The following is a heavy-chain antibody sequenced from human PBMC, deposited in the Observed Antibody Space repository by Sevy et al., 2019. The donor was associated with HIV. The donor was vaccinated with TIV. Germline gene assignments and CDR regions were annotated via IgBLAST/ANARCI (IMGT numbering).Heavy chain of an antibody. V-gene: IGHV3-7*03. CDR1: GFTFSSYW. CDR2: IKQDGSEK. D-gene: IGHD3-10*01. Sequence: GGSLRLSCAASGFTFSSYWMSWVRQAPGKGLEWVANIKQDGSEKYYVDSVKGRFTISRDNAKNSLYLQVNSLRAEDTAVYYCARETLWFGEWPDYWGQGTLVTVSS. J-gene: IGHJ4*02. CDR3: ARETLWFGEWPDY.